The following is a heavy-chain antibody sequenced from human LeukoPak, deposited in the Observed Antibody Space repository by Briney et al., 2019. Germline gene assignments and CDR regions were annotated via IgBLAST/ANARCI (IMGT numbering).Heavy chain of an antibody. V-gene: IGHV3-23*01. D-gene: IGHD3-22*01. Sequence: GSLRLSCAVSGITLSNYGMSWVRQAPGKGLEWVAGISDSGGRTNYADSVKGRFTISRDNPKNTLYLQMNSLRAEDTAVYFCAKRSVVIRVILVGFHKEAYYFDSWGQGALVTVSS. CDR3: AKRSVVIRVILVGFHKEAYYFDS. CDR1: GITLSNYG. J-gene: IGHJ4*02. CDR2: ISDSGGRT.